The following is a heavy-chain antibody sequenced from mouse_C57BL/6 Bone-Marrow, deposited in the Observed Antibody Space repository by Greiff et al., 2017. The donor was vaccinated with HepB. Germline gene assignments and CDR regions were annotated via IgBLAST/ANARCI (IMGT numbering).Heavy chain of an antibody. J-gene: IGHJ1*03. Sequence: VQLKESGPGLAKPSQTLSLTCSVTGYSITSDYWNWIRKFPGNKLEYMGYISYSGSTYYNPSLKSRISITRDTSKNQYYLQLNSVTTEDTATYYCARRVITTVVAGDWYFDVWGTGTTVTVSS. V-gene: IGHV3-8*01. CDR3: ARRVITTVVAGDWYFDV. CDR1: GYSITSDY. D-gene: IGHD1-1*01. CDR2: ISYSGST.